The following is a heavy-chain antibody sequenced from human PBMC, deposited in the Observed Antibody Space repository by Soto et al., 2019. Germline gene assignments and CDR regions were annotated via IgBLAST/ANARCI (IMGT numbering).Heavy chain of an antibody. J-gene: IGHJ3*02. D-gene: IGHD3-10*01. CDR3: ALDSGSDVFDI. Sequence: QVQLVQSGAEVKQTGSSVKVSCTASGGSFSSYTISWVRQAPGQGLEWMGRIVPMVGRTIYAQKFQGRVAISADKSTTTAYMDLSNLASEDTAMSYCALDSGSDVFDIWGQGTLVTVSS. V-gene: IGHV1-69*02. CDR2: IVPMVGRT. CDR1: GGSFSSYT.